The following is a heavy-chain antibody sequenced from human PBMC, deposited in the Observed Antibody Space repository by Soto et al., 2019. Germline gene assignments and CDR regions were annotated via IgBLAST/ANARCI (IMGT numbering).Heavy chain of an antibody. J-gene: IGHJ5*02. CDR3: ARMATFGSLNWFDP. CDR2: ISAYNGNT. D-gene: IGHD3-16*01. CDR1: GYTFTSYG. V-gene: IGHV1-18*01. Sequence: GASVKVSCKASGYTFTSYGISWVRQAPGQGLEWMGWISAYNGNTNYAQKLQGRVTMTTDISIATAYMELSSLRSDDTAIYYCARMATFGSLNWFDPWGQGTLVTVSS.